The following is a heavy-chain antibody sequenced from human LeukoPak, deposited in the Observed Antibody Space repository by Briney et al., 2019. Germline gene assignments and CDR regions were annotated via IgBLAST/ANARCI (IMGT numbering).Heavy chain of an antibody. V-gene: IGHV1-69*13. CDR3: AHTKLGLFDP. D-gene: IGHD4-23*01. CDR2: IIPIFGTA. Sequence: SVKVSCKASGGTFSSYAISWMRQAPGQGLEWMGGIIPIFGTANYAQKFQGRVTITADESTSTAYMELSSLRSEDTAVYYCAHTKLGLFDPWGQGTLVTVSS. J-gene: IGHJ5*02. CDR1: GGTFSSYA.